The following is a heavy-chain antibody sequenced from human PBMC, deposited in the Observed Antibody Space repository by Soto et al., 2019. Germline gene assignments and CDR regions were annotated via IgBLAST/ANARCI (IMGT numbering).Heavy chain of an antibody. CDR2: INPSGGST. D-gene: IGHD6-13*01. Sequence: ASVKVSCKASGCTFTSYYMHWVRQAPGQGLKWMGIINPSGGSTSYAQKFQGRVTMTRDTSTSTVYMELSSLRSEDTAVYYCARVGIAAAGSNWFDPWGQGTLVTVSS. CDR3: ARVGIAAAGSNWFDP. J-gene: IGHJ5*02. V-gene: IGHV1-46*01. CDR1: GCTFTSYY.